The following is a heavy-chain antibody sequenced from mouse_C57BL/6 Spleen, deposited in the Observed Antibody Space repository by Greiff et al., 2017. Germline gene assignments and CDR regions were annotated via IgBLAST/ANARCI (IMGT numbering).Heavy chain of an antibody. J-gene: IGHJ4*01. D-gene: IGHD2-5*01. CDR2: ISDGGSYT. Sequence: EVKLVESGGGLVKPGGSLKLSCAASGFTFSSYAMSWVRQTPEKRLEWVATISDGGSYTYYPDNVKGRFTISRDNAKNNLYLQMSHLKSEDTAMYYCARDKSNYESYYAMDYWGQGTSVTVSS. CDR3: ARDKSNYESYYAMDY. V-gene: IGHV5-4*01. CDR1: GFTFSSYA.